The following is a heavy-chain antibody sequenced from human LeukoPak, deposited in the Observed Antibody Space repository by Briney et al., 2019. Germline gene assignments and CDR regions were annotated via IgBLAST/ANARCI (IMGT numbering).Heavy chain of an antibody. CDR2: INHSGGT. CDR1: GGSFSGYY. V-gene: IGHV4-34*01. J-gene: IGHJ4*02. D-gene: IGHD2-2*01. Sequence: SETLSLTCAVYGGSFSGYYWSWIRQPPGKGLEWIGEINHSGGTNYNPSLKSRVTISVDTSKNQFSLKLSSVTAADTAVYYCARGVGRLRYCSSTSCSHDYWGQGTLVTVSS. CDR3: ARGVGRLRYCSSTSCSHDY.